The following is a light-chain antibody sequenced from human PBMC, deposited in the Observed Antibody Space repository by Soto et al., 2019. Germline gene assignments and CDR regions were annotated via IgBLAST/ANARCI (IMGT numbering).Light chain of an antibody. J-gene: IGLJ1*01. CDR3: NSYTSSSTYV. CDR1: SSDVGGYNY. CDR2: EVI. V-gene: IGLV2-14*01. Sequence: QSALTQPASVSGSPGQSITISCTGTSSDVGGYNYVSWYQQRPGKAPKLMIYEVINRPSGVSNRFSGSKSGNTASLTISGLQAEDEADYYCNSYTSSSTYVFGTGTKVTV.